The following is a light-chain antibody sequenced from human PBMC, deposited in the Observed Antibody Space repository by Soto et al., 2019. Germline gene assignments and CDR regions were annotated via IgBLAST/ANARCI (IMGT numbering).Light chain of an antibody. CDR1: QGITDY. J-gene: IGKJ1*01. V-gene: IGKV1-27*01. CDR3: QSYNSAPWT. Sequence: DIQMTQSPSSLSASVGDRVTITCRASQGITDYLAWYQQKPGQVPNLLIYAASTLQSGVPSRFSGSGSGTDFTLTITGLQPEDVATYYCQSYNSAPWTFGQGTKVEI. CDR2: AAS.